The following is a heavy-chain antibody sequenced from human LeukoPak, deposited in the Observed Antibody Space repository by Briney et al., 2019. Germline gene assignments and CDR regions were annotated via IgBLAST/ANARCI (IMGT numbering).Heavy chain of an antibody. Sequence: GGSLRLSCAASGFTFSSYVMHWVRQAPGKGLEWVAVIWYDGSNKYYADSVKGRFTISRDNSKNTLYLQMNSLRAEDTAVYYCARERFLYGDYSRFALFDYWGQGTLVTVSS. CDR3: ARERFLYGDYSRFALFDY. V-gene: IGHV3-33*01. CDR1: GFTFSSYV. CDR2: IWYDGSNK. D-gene: IGHD4-17*01. J-gene: IGHJ4*02.